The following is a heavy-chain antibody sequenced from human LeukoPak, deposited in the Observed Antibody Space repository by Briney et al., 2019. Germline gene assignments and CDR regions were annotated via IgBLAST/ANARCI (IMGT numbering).Heavy chain of an antibody. D-gene: IGHD6-13*01. CDR2: IRRKAYGGTT. CDR3: SRRGIAAAGNYYFDY. J-gene: IGHJ4*02. V-gene: IGHV3-49*03. Sequence: GRSLRLSCTASGFTFGDYPMSWFRQAPGKGLEWVGFIRRKAYGGTTEYAASVKGRFTISRDDSKSIAYLQMNSLKTEDTAVYYCSRRGIAAAGNYYFDYWGQGTLVTVSS. CDR1: GFTFGDYP.